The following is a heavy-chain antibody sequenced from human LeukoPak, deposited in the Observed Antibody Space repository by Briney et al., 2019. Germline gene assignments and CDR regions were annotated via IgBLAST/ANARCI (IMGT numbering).Heavy chain of an antibody. J-gene: IGHJ4*02. V-gene: IGHV4-59*01. Sequence: SETLSLTCTVSGGSISSYYWSWIRQPPGKGLEWIAYLFYSGSTDYNPSLESRVTISVDTSKNQFSLKLSSVTAADTAVYYCARGRYFDLWGQGTLVTVSS. CDR2: LFYSGST. CDR1: GGSISSYY. CDR3: ARGRYFDL.